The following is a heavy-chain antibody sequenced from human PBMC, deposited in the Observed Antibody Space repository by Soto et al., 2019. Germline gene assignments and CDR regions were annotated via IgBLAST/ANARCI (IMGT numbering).Heavy chain of an antibody. V-gene: IGHV1-2*04. CDR3: AREAAVGAFDI. J-gene: IGHJ3*02. D-gene: IGHD6-25*01. Sequence: ASVKVSCKASGYTFTGYYMHWMRQAPGQGLEWMGWINPNSGGTNYAQKFQGWVTMTRDTSISTAYMELSRLRSDDTAVYYCAREAAVGAFDIWGQGTMVTVSS. CDR1: GYTFTGYY. CDR2: INPNSGGT.